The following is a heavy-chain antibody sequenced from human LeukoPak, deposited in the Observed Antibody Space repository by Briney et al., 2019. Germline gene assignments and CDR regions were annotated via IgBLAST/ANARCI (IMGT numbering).Heavy chain of an antibody. CDR1: GLTFSSYE. CDR2: ISNSGGTI. CDR3: TTPESFDY. D-gene: IGHD1-14*01. J-gene: IGHJ4*02. V-gene: IGHV3-48*03. Sequence: AGGSLRLSCAASGLTFSSYEMNWVRQAPGKGLEWLSYISNSGGTIYYADSVKGRFTISRDNAKNSLYLQMNSLRAEDTAIYYCTTPESFDYWGQATLVTVSS.